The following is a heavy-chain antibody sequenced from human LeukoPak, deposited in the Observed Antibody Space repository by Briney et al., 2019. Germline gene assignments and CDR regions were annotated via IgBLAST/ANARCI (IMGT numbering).Heavy chain of an antibody. CDR3: ARESYSSAWTFDY. D-gene: IGHD6-19*01. V-gene: IGHV3-64*01. J-gene: IGHJ4*02. CDR2: ISSNGGDT. CDR1: GFTFSSHW. Sequence: GGSLRLSCAASGFTFSSHWMHWVRQAPGKGLEYVSAISSNGGDTYYAKSVKGRFSISRDNSKNTLYLQMGSLRAEDMAVYFCARESYSSAWTFDYWGQGTLVTVSS.